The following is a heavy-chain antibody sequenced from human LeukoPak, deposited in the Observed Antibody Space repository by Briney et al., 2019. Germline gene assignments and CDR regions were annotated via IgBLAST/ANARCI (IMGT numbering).Heavy chain of an antibody. Sequence: GGSLRLSCAASGFTFSDFAMSWVRQAPGKGLEWVSTVTGSGSRIYYAASVEGRFTISRDNSKNTLYLQMNSLRAEDTAVYYCAKLSGPAAACHYDYWGEGTLVTVSS. V-gene: IGHV3-23*01. CDR3: AKLSGPAAACHYDY. J-gene: IGHJ4*02. CDR1: GFTFSDFA. CDR2: VTGSGSRI. D-gene: IGHD6-13*01.